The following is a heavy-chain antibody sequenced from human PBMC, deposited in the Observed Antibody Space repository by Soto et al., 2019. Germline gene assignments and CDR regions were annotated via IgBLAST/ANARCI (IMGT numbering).Heavy chain of an antibody. CDR2: IYSSGTT. J-gene: IGHJ4*02. V-gene: IGHV4-4*09. CDR1: GGSIRSYY. D-gene: IGHD2-2*01. CDR3: ARSYCSSTSCYVGPVDY. Sequence: SETLSLTCTVSGGSIRSYYWSWIRQPPGKGLEWIGHIYSSGTTSYNPSLESRVTISVDTSKNQLSLKLTSVTAADTAVYFCARSYCSSTSCYVGPVDYWGQGTLVTVSS.